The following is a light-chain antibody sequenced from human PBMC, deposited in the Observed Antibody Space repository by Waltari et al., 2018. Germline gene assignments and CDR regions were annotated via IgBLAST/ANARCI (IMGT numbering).Light chain of an antibody. CDR2: EFS. J-gene: IGLJ2*01. Sequence: QSALTQPAFVSGSPGQSITISCTGTSDDVGGYSYVSWYRQYTANAPQLIIYEFSHRPSGISARFSGSKSDNTAFLTISGLQPEDEALYYCSSYTSASSLVFGGGTSLTVL. CDR1: SDDVGGYSY. CDR3: SSYTSASSLV. V-gene: IGLV2-14*01.